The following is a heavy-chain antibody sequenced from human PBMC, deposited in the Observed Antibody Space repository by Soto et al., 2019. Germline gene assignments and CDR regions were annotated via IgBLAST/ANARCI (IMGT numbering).Heavy chain of an antibody. CDR1: GFTFSSYG. D-gene: IGHD6-13*01. CDR3: ARDWAAAGLYGMDV. J-gene: IGHJ6*02. Sequence: GGSLRLSCAASGFTFSSYGMHWVRQAPGKGLEWVAVIWYDGSNKYYADSVKGRFTISRDNSKNTLYLQMSRLRSDDTAVYYCARDWAAAGLYGMDVWGQGTTVTVSS. V-gene: IGHV3-33*01. CDR2: IWYDGSNK.